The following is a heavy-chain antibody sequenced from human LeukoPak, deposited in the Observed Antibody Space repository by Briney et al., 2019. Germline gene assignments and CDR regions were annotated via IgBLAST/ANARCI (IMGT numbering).Heavy chain of an antibody. J-gene: IGHJ4*02. CDR3: ARGITTFDY. D-gene: IGHD3-22*01. CDR1: GFTFSSYS. Sequence: GGSLRLSCAASGFTFSSYSMNWVRQAPGKGLEWVAVISYDGSNKYYADSVKGRFTISRDNSKNTLYLQMNSLRAEDTAVYYCARGITTFDYWGQGTLVTVSS. V-gene: IGHV3-30*03. CDR2: ISYDGSNK.